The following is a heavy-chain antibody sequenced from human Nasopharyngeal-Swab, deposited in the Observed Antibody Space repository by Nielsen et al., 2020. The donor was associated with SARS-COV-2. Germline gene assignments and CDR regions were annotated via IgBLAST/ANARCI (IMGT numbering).Heavy chain of an antibody. J-gene: IGHJ5*02. Sequence: WIRQPPGKALEWLAHIFSNDEKSYSTSLKSRLTISKDTSKSQVVLTMTNMDPVDTATYYCARTWAVAGGFDPWGQGTLVTVPQ. CDR3: ARTWAVAGGFDP. D-gene: IGHD6-19*01. CDR2: IFSNDEK. V-gene: IGHV2-26*01.